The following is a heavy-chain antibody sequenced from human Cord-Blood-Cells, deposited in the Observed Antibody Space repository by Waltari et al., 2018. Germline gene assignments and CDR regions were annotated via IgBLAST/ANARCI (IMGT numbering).Heavy chain of an antibody. CDR3: ARSKLGKKRGLYFDY. Sequence: EVQLVETGGGLIQPGGSLRLSCAASGFTVSSNYMSWVRQAPGKGLEWVSVIYSGGSTYYADSVKGRFTISRDNSKNTLYLQMNSLRAEDTAVYYCARSKLGKKRGLYFDYWGQGTLVTVSS. J-gene: IGHJ4*02. CDR2: IYSGGST. CDR1: GFTVSSNY. V-gene: IGHV3-53*02. D-gene: IGHD7-27*01.